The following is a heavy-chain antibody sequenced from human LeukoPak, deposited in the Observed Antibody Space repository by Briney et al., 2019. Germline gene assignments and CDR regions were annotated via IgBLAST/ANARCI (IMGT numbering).Heavy chain of an antibody. V-gene: IGHV3-30*02. D-gene: IGHD1-1*01. J-gene: IGHJ4*02. Sequence: GGSLRLSCTASRFIFKTYGIHWGRQAPGKGLEWVAFIPFEGHNRYYTDSVKGRFTDSRDNSMNTVHLQMESLRVDDTALYYCATITGPRDYWGQGARVTVSP. CDR1: RFIFKTYG. CDR3: ATITGPRDY. CDR2: IPFEGHNR.